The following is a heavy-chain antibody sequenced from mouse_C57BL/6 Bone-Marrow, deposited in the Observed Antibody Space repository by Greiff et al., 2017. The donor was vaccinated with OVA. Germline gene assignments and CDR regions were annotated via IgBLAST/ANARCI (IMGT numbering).Heavy chain of an antibody. CDR2: ILPGSGST. J-gene: IGHJ1*03. Sequence: QVQLQQSGAELMKPGASVKLSCKATGYTFTGYWIEWVKQRPGHGLEWIGEILPGSGSTNSNEKFKGKATFTADTSSNTAYMQLSSLTTEDSAIYYCARGLAYFDVWGTGTTVTVSS. CDR1: GYTFTGYW. CDR3: ARGLAYFDV. V-gene: IGHV1-9*01.